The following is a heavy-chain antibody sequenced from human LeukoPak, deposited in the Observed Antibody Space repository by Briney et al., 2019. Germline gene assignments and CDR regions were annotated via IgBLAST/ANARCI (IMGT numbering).Heavy chain of an antibody. CDR2: IRSKANSYAT. Sequence: GGSLRLSCAASGFTFSGSAMRWVRQASGKGLEWVGRIRSKANSYATAYAASVKGRFTISRDDSKNTAYLQMNSLKTEDTAVYYCTRHLGGNTDYWGQGTLVTVSS. J-gene: IGHJ4*02. V-gene: IGHV3-73*01. D-gene: IGHD4-23*01. CDR3: TRHLGGNTDY. CDR1: GFTFSGSA.